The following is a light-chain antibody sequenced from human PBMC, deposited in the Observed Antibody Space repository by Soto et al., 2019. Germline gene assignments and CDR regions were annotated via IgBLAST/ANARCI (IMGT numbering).Light chain of an antibody. Sequence: DIQMTQSPSSLSASVGDRVTITCRASQSISSYLNWYQQKPGKAPKLLIYAASSLQSGVPSRFSGSGSGTDFPLTISSLQPEDFATYYCHQSYSTLPYTFGQGTKLEIK. J-gene: IGKJ2*01. CDR3: HQSYSTLPYT. CDR1: QSISSY. CDR2: AAS. V-gene: IGKV1-39*01.